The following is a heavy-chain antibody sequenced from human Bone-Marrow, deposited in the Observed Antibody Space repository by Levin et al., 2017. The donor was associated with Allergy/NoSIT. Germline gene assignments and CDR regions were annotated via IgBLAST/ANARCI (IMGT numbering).Heavy chain of an antibody. CDR2: ISYEGSKK. CDR1: GVGFSTYG. V-gene: IGHV3-30*03. Sequence: GGSLRLSCAVSGVGFSTYGMHWVRQAPGKGLEWVALISYEGSKKFYADSVKGRFTISRDNSKNTLYLQMNSLRPDDTAVYYCAREIHGMSSRWLDYWGQGTLVTVSS. CDR3: AREIHGMSSRWLDY. J-gene: IGHJ4*02. D-gene: IGHD6-13*01.